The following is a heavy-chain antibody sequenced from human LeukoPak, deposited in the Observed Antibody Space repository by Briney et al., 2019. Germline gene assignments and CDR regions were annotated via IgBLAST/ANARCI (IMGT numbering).Heavy chain of an antibody. J-gene: IGHJ3*02. D-gene: IGHD1-26*01. CDR1: GGSIRTYY. CDR2: VYFTGST. CDR3: ARAEYSGTYGDGFDI. Sequence: SETLSLTCSVSGGSIRTYYWSWIRQPPGKGLEWIGYVYFTGSTSYNPSLKSRVTISLDTSKKQFSLDLNSVTAADTAVYYCARAEYSGTYGDGFDIWGQGTRVTVSS. V-gene: IGHV4-59*01.